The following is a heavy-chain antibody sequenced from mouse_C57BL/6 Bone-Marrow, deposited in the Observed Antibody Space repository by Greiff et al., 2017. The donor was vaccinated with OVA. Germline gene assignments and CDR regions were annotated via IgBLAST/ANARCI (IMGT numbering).Heavy chain of an antibody. J-gene: IGHJ3*01. CDR2: IDPNSGGT. Sequence: QVQLQQPGAELVKPGASVKLSCKASGYTFTSYWMHWVKQRPGRGLEWIGRIDPNSGGTKYNEKFKSKATLTVDKPSSTAYMQLSSLTSEDSAVYYCAREISRYSNYDWFAYWGQGTLVTVSA. CDR3: AREISRYSNYDWFAY. D-gene: IGHD2-5*01. V-gene: IGHV1-72*01. CDR1: GYTFTSYW.